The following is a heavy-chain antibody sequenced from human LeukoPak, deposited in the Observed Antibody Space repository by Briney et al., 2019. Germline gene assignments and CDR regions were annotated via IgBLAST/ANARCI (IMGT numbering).Heavy chain of an antibody. J-gene: IGHJ4*02. CDR1: GFTFSSYG. CDR3: ARDGPYSGYDYVGYFDF. V-gene: IGHV3-33*01. Sequence: PGGSLRLSCAASGFTFSSYGMHWVRQAPGKGLEWVAVIWYDGSNKYYADSVKGRFTISRDNSKNTLYLQMNSLRAEDTAVYYCARDGPYSGYDYVGYFDFWGQGTLVTVSS. CDR2: IWYDGSNK. D-gene: IGHD5-12*01.